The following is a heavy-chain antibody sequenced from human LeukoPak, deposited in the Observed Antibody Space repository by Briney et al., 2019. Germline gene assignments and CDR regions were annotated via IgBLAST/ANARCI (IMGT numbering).Heavy chain of an antibody. D-gene: IGHD2-2*01. J-gene: IGHJ6*02. CDR3: ARSGYCSSTSCTDYYYYGMDV. V-gene: IGHV1-2*02. Sequence: ASVKVSCKASGYTLTDYYMHWVRQAPGQGLEWMGWINPNSGGTNYAQKFQGRVTMTRDTSISTAYMELSRLRSDDTAVYYCARSGYCSSTSCTDYYYYGMDVWGQGTTVTVSS. CDR1: GYTLTDYY. CDR2: INPNSGGT.